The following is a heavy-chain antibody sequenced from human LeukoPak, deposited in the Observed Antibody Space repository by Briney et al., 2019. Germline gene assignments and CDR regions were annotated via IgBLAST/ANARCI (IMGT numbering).Heavy chain of an antibody. CDR1: GFTFSVAG. CDR2: IIGNGASS. V-gene: IGHV3-23*01. Sequence: GGSLRPSCAASGFTFSVAGMNCVRQAPGKGLEWVSAIIGNGASSYYVDSVKGRFTISRDNSKNTLYLQMNSLRAEDTGVYYCAKRICSGTICYPGHLGGQGTLVTVSS. J-gene: IGHJ4*02. CDR3: AKRICSGTICYPGHL. D-gene: IGHD2-2*01.